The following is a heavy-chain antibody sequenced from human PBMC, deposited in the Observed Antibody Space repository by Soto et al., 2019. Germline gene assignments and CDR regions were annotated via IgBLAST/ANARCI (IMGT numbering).Heavy chain of an antibody. CDR1: GYNFATYW. CDR3: ARHGFYGAYSSNCFDP. Sequence: PGESLKISCQASGYNFATYWIAWVRQMSGKGLEYMGSIYPGNSDARYSPSFQGQVTFSADKSISTAYLHWSSLKASDTAMYYCARHGFYGAYSSNCFDPWAQGSLVTVSS. J-gene: IGHJ5*02. CDR2: IYPGNSDA. D-gene: IGHD4-17*01. V-gene: IGHV5-51*01.